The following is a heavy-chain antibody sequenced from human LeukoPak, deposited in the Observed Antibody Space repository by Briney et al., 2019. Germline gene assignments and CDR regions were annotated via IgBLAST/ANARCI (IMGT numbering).Heavy chain of an antibody. CDR3: ARLRYFDWFLFWFDP. Sequence: GGSLRLSCAASGFTFSSYAMSWVRQAPGKGLKWVSTINDNGDGTYYADSVKGRFTISRDNSYNTVSLQMNSLRDEDTGVYYCARLRYFDWFLFWFDPWGQGTLVTVSS. V-gene: IGHV3-23*01. CDR1: GFTFSSYA. J-gene: IGHJ5*02. CDR2: INDNGDGT. D-gene: IGHD3-9*01.